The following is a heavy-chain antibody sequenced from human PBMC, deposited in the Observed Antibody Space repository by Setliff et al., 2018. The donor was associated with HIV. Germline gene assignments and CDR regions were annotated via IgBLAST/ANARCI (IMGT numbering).Heavy chain of an antibody. CDR2: INLVTGKT. CDR3: ANGGSGGQFDY. J-gene: IGHJ4*02. D-gene: IGHD3-16*01. CDR1: GYTFSSSHD. V-gene: IGHV1-3*01. Sequence: ASVKVSCKPSGYTFSSSHDLHWVRQVPGQGLEWMGWINLVTGKTAYLQKFQGRVTITRDTSATTASTAYMEMSGLSSEDTAIYYCANGGSGGQFDYLGQGTLVTVSS.